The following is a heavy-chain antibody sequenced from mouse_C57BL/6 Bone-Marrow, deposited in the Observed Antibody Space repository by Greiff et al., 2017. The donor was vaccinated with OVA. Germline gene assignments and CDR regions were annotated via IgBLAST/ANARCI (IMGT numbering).Heavy chain of an antibody. D-gene: IGHD2-4*01. CDR2: ISSGGDYI. J-gene: IGHJ4*01. CDR3: TRDDPSYYDYDGAMDY. Sequence: EVQRVESGEGLVKPGGSLKLSCAASGFTFSSYAMSWVRQTPEKRLEWVAYISSGGDYIYYADTVKGRFTISRDNARNTLYLQMSSLKSEDTAMYYCTRDDPSYYDYDGAMDYWGQGTSVTVSS. V-gene: IGHV5-9-1*02. CDR1: GFTFSSYA.